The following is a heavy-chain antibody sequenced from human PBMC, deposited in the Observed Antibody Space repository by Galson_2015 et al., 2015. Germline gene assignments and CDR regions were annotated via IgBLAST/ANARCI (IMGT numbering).Heavy chain of an antibody. Sequence: SVKVSCKASGYTFTGYYMHWVRQAPGQGLEWMGWINPNSGGTNYAQKFQGWVTMTRDTSISTAYMELSRLRSDDTAVYYCARWGLGYCSSTSCYEGPLRLPRDYYYGMDVWGQGTTVTVSS. D-gene: IGHD2-2*01. CDR1: GYTFTGYY. J-gene: IGHJ6*02. CDR3: ARWGLGYCSSTSCYEGPLRLPRDYYYGMDV. V-gene: IGHV1-2*04. CDR2: INPNSGGT.